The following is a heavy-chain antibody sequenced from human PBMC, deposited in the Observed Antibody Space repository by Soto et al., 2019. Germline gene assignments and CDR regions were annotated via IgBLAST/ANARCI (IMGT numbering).Heavy chain of an antibody. V-gene: IGHV3-21*01. Sequence: EVQLVESGGGLVKPGGSLRLSCAASGFTFSSYSMNWVRQAPGKGLEWVSSISSSSSYIYYADSVKGRFIISRDNAKNSLYLQMNSLRAEDTAVYYCARGGIAVAGDYWGQGTLVTVSS. D-gene: IGHD6-19*01. CDR3: ARGGIAVAGDY. CDR2: ISSSSSYI. J-gene: IGHJ4*02. CDR1: GFTFSSYS.